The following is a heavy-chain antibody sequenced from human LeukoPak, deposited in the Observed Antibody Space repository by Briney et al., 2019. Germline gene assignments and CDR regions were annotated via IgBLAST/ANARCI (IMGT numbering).Heavy chain of an antibody. Sequence: ASVKVSCKASGGTFSSYAISWVRQAPGQGLEWMGRITPILGIANYAQKFQGRVTITADKSTSTAYMELSSLRSEDTAVYYCARAGIAAAPDYWGQGTLVTVSS. CDR1: GGTFSSYA. J-gene: IGHJ4*02. V-gene: IGHV1-69*04. CDR2: ITPILGIA. D-gene: IGHD6-13*01. CDR3: ARAGIAAAPDY.